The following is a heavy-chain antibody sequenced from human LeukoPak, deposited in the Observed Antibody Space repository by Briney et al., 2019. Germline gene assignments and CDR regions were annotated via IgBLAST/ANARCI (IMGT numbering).Heavy chain of an antibody. CDR3: AKGGGWYWDHNWFDP. CDR2: ISGSGGST. J-gene: IGHJ5*02. Sequence: GGSLRLSCAASGFTFSSYAMSWVRQAPGKGLEWVSAISGSGGSTYYADSVKGRFTISRDNSKNTLYLQMNSLRAEDTAVYYYAKGGGWYWDHNWFDPWGQGTLVTVSS. CDR1: GFTFSSYA. V-gene: IGHV3-23*01. D-gene: IGHD6-19*01.